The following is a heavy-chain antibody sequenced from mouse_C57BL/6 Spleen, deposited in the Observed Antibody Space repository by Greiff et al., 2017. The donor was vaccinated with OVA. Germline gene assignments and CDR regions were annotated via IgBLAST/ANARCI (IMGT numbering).Heavy chain of an antibody. CDR1: GYTFTSYW. J-gene: IGHJ3*01. Sequence: VQLQQPGAELVMPGASVKLSCKASGYTFTSYWMHWVKQRPGQGLEWIGEIDPSDSYTNYNQKFKGKSTLTVDKSSSTVYMELSRLTSEDSAVYFCARHEEGRRFAYWGQGTLVTVSA. CDR2: IDPSDSYT. V-gene: IGHV1-69*01. D-gene: IGHD3-3*01. CDR3: ARHEEGRRFAY.